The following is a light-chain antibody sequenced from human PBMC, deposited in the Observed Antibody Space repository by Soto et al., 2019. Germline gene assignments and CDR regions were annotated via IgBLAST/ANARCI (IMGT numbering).Light chain of an antibody. V-gene: IGKV3-15*01. J-gene: IGKJ5*01. Sequence: EIVMTQSPATLSVSRGERATLSCRASQSVTSYLAWYQQKPGQAPRLLIYGASTRATGIPARFSGSGSGTEFTLTISSLQSEDFAVYYCQRYNNWPPTFGQGTRLEIK. CDR3: QRYNNWPPT. CDR1: QSVTSY. CDR2: GAS.